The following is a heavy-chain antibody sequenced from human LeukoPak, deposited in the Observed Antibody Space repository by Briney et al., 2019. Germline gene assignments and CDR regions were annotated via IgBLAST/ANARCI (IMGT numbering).Heavy chain of an antibody. CDR1: GFTFSSFG. CDR3: AKVIRGGYGMDV. V-gene: IGHV3-48*02. CDR2: ISYSSSLT. Sequence: GGSLRLSCAASGFTFSSFGMNWVRQAPGKGLEWVSYISYSSSLTDYADSVKGRFTISGDNAKNSLSLQLNSLRDEDTAVYFCAKVIRGGYGMDVWGQGTTVTVSS. J-gene: IGHJ6*02. D-gene: IGHD3-10*01.